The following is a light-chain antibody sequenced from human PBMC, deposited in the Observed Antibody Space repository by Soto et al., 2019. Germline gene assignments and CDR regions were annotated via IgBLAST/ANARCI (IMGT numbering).Light chain of an antibody. CDR2: EVS. Sequence: QSALTQPASVSGSPGQSITISCTGTSSDVGAYNYVSWYQQHPGKAPKLMIFEVSDRPSGVSNRFSGSKSGNTASLTISGLLDEDEAAYYCSSYTSSNTLVFGGGTKLTVL. V-gene: IGLV2-14*01. CDR1: SSDVGAYNY. CDR3: SSYTSSNTLV. J-gene: IGLJ2*01.